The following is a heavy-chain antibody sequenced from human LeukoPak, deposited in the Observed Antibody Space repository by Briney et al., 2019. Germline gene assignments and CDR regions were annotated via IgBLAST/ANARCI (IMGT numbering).Heavy chain of an antibody. CDR2: IYSGGST. V-gene: IGHV3-53*01. Sequence: PGGSLRLSCAASGFTFSNAWMSWVRQAPGKGLEWVSVIYSGGSTYYADSVKGRFTISRDNSKNTLHLQMNSLRADDTAVYYCARDSPTVGGYGMDVWGQGTTVTVSS. J-gene: IGHJ6*02. CDR3: ARDSPTVGGYGMDV. CDR1: GFTFSNAW. D-gene: IGHD1-26*01.